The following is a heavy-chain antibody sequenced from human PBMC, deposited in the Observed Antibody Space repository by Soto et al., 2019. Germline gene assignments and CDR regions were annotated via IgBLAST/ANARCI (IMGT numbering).Heavy chain of an antibody. D-gene: IGHD5-12*01. V-gene: IGHV1-69*13. CDR2: IIPIFGTA. Sequence: GASLKVACKTSGYTFSSYAISCGRQAPGQGLEWMGGIIPIFGTANYAQKFQGRVTITADESTSTAYMELSSLRSEDTAVYYCARGTSDSGYEPWGQGTLVTVSS. CDR3: ARGTSDSGYEP. CDR1: GYTFSSYA. J-gene: IGHJ5*02.